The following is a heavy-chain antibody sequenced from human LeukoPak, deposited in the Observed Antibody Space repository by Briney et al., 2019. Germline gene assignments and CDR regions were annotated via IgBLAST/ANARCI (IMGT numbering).Heavy chain of an antibody. J-gene: IGHJ4*01. CDR3: ATSRTTDY. CDR2: INSDGSST. V-gene: IGHV3-74*01. Sequence: GGSLRLSCAASGFTFSIYGMHWVRQAPGKGLMWVSHINSDGSSTNYAASVQGRFTISRDNAKNTLFLQMPSPRPEDTAVYYSATSRTTDYWGHRTLVTASS. D-gene: IGHD1-1*01. CDR1: GFTFSIYG.